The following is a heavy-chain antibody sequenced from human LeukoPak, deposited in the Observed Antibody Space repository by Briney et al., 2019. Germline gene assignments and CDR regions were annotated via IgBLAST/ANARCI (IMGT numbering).Heavy chain of an antibody. CDR1: GFTFDEYA. CDR3: AKDYGSGSYAFDP. Sequence: PGGSLRLSCAASGFTFDEYAMHWVRQAPGKGLEWVAFIWSDGSNKYYADSLKGRFTISRDNSRNTLYLQMNSLRAEDTAVYYCAKDYGSGSYAFDPWGQGTLVTVSS. D-gene: IGHD3-10*01. J-gene: IGHJ5*02. V-gene: IGHV3-30*02. CDR2: IWSDGSNK.